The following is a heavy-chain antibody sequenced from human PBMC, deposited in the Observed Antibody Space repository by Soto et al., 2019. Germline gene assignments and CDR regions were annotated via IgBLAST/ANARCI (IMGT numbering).Heavy chain of an antibody. J-gene: IGHJ4*02. CDR1: GFTCSSYA. CDR2: ISYDGSNK. D-gene: IGHD6-13*01. Sequence: QVQLVESGGGVVQPGRSLRLSCAASGFTCSSYAMHWVRQAPGKGLEWVAVISYDGSNKYYADSVKGRFTISRDNSKNTLYLQMTSLRAEDTAVYYCAREWESSSVEYYFDYWGQGTLVTVSS. CDR3: AREWESSSVEYYFDY. V-gene: IGHV3-30-3*01.